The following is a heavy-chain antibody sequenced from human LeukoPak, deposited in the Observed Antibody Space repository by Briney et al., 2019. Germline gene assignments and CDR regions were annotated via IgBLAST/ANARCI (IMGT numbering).Heavy chain of an antibody. Sequence: GASVKVSCKASGYTFTSYGISWVRQAPGQGLEWMGWINPNSGGTNYAQKFQGRVTMTRDTSISTAYMELSRLRSDDTAVYYCARDRGMITFGGVIGYWGQGTLVTVSS. D-gene: IGHD3-16*02. J-gene: IGHJ4*02. CDR2: INPNSGGT. CDR1: GYTFTSYG. V-gene: IGHV1-2*02. CDR3: ARDRGMITFGGVIGY.